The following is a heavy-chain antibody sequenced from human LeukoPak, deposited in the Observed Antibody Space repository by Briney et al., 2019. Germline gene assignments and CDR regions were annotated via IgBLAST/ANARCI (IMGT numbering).Heavy chain of an antibody. CDR1: GFTFSSYA. CDR3: ARDPGSGYDSSGYYYRWFDP. CDR2: ISYDGSNK. D-gene: IGHD3-22*01. J-gene: IGHJ5*02. Sequence: GGSLRLSCAASGFTFSSYAIHWVRQAPGKGLEWVAVISYDGSNKCYADSVKGRFTISRDNSKNTLYLQTNSLRAEDTAVYYCARDPGSGYDSSGYYYRWFDPWGQGTLVTVSS. V-gene: IGHV3-30-3*01.